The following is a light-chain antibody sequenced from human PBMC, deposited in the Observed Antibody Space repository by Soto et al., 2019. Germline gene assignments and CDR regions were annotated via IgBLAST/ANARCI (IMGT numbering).Light chain of an antibody. J-gene: IGKJ1*01. Sequence: AILMTQSPASFSSSPGDRVTITCRASHGISSYLAWYQQKPGNAPKLLIYAASTLQSGVPSRFSGSGSGTEFTLTISSLQPDDFATYYCQHYNTHPCTFGQGTKVDIK. CDR3: QHYNTHPCT. CDR1: HGISSY. CDR2: AAS. V-gene: IGKV1-8*01.